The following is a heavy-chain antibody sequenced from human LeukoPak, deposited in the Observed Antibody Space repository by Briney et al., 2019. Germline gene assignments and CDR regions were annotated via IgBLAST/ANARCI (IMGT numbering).Heavy chain of an antibody. CDR1: GFTFSSYA. D-gene: IGHD3-22*01. CDR3: ANAIYDSSGYYYSFDY. J-gene: IGHJ4*02. CDR2: ISGSGGST. V-gene: IGHV3-23*01. Sequence: GGSLRLSXAASGFTFSSYAVSWVRQPPGKGLEWLSAISGSGGSTYYADSVKGRFTISRDNSKNTLYLQMNSLRAEDTAVYYCANAIYDSSGYYYSFDYWGQGTLVTVSS.